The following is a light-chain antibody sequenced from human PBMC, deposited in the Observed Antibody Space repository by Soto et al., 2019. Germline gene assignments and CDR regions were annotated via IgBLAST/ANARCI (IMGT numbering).Light chain of an antibody. V-gene: IGKV1-39*01. CDR1: QSIDKY. CDR3: QQSYSSPGT. CDR2: AAS. Sequence: DIQMTQSPSSLSASVGERVTITCRASQSIDKYLNWYQHKPGKAPYLLIYAASHLRSGVPTRFSGSGTGTSFTLTISSLQYEDVATYYCQQSYSSPGTFGRGTKVELK. J-gene: IGKJ4*02.